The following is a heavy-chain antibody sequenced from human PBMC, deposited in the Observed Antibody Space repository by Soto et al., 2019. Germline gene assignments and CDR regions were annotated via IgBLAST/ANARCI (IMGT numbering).Heavy chain of an antibody. Sequence: PGGSLRLSCVGSGFTFSSYEMNWVRQAPGKGLEWVSNIRSSGRSINYADSVKGRFTISRDSAKNSLYLQMNSLRAEDTAVYYCTRVRDSNDYWGQGTMVTVYS. CDR1: GFTFSSYE. J-gene: IGHJ4*02. CDR2: IRSSGRSI. D-gene: IGHD3-22*01. CDR3: TRVRDSNDY. V-gene: IGHV3-48*03.